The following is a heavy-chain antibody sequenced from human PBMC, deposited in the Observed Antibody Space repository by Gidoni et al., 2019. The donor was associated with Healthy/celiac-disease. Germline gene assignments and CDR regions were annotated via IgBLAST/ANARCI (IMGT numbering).Heavy chain of an antibody. CDR1: GFTVSGNY. CDR3: ATARPWPDY. V-gene: IGHV3-66*02. Sequence: EVQLVESVGGLVQPGGSLRLSCAASGFTVSGNYMSWVRQAPGKGLEWVSLIYSGGSTSYADSVKGRFTISRDNSKNTLYLQMNSLRPEDTAVYYCATARPWPDYWGQGTLVTVSS. J-gene: IGHJ4*02. CDR2: IYSGGST.